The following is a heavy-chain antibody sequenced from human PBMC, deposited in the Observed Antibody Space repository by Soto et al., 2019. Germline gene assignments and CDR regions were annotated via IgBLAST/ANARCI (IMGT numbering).Heavy chain of an antibody. CDR3: ARSGSYHQSFST. D-gene: IGHD1-26*01. CDR2: IYSSGST. V-gene: IGHV4-59*01. J-gene: IGHJ5*02. Sequence: WTWLRQPPGKGLEWVGYIYSSGSTNYNPSLKSRVTMSVDTSKNQFSLKLNSVTAADTAVYYCARSGSYHQSFSTWGQGTLVTVSS.